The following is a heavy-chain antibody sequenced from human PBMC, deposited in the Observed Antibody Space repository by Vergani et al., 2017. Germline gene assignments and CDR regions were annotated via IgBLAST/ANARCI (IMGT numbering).Heavy chain of an antibody. CDR3: AKETFAAFDI. Sequence: VQLVESGGGVVQPGRSLRLSCAASGFTFRTYAMHWVRQAPGKGLEWVSGISWNSGSIGYADSVKGRFTISRDNAKNSLYLQMNSLRAEDTALYYCAKETFAAFDIWGQGTMVTVSS. V-gene: IGHV3-9*01. CDR1: GFTFRTYA. J-gene: IGHJ3*02. D-gene: IGHD3-10*01. CDR2: ISWNSGSI.